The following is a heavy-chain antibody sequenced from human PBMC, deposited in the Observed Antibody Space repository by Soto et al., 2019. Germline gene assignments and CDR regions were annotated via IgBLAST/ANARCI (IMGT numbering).Heavy chain of an antibody. V-gene: IGHV4-59*01. CDR1: GVSITGSY. CDR2: VYHSGTT. CDR3: ARARAYGAGSIAGCDY. Sequence: SETLSLTCSVSGVSITGSYWSWIRQPPGKTLEWIGYVYHSGTTTYNPSLKSRVSISVDTSKNQFSLRLTSVIAADTAVHYCARARAYGAGSIAGCDYWGQGILVNVFS. D-gene: IGHD3-10*01. J-gene: IGHJ4*01.